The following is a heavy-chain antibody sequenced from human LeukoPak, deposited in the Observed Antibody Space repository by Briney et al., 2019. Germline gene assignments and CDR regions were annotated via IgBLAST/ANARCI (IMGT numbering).Heavy chain of an antibody. Sequence: GASVKVSCKASGYTFTSYGISWVRQAPGQGLEWMGWISAYNGNTNYAQKLQGRVTMTRDTSTSTVYMELSSLRSEDTAVYYCARDPYYYDSSGYYLEAPYWYFDLWGRGTLVTVSS. J-gene: IGHJ2*01. CDR2: ISAYNGNT. CDR3: ARDPYYYDSSGYYLEAPYWYFDL. V-gene: IGHV1-18*01. CDR1: GYTFTSYG. D-gene: IGHD3-22*01.